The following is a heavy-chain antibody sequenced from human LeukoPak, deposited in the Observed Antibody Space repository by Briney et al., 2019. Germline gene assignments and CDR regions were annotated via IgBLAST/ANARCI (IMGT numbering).Heavy chain of an antibody. Sequence: GGSLRLSCAASGFTFSSYWMSWVRQAPGKGLEWVANINQDGSEKYSVDSVKGRFTISRDNAKSSLYLQMNSLRADDTAVYYCARDRALYDSRRGYYYTEDDYWGQGTLVTVSS. V-gene: IGHV3-7*01. CDR1: GFTFSSYW. J-gene: IGHJ4*02. D-gene: IGHD3-22*01. CDR3: ARDRALYDSRRGYYYTEDDY. CDR2: INQDGSEK.